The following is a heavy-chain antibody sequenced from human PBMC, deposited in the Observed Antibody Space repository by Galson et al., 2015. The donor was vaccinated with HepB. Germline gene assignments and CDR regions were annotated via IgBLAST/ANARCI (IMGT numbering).Heavy chain of an antibody. D-gene: IGHD2-21*02. J-gene: IGHJ4*02. Sequence: SLRLSCAASGFTFSSYAMSWVRQAPGKGLEWVPAISGSGGSTYYADSVKGRFTISRDNSKNTLYLQMNSLRGEDTAVHYCAKGGAYCGGDCYLDYWGQGTLVTVSS. V-gene: IGHV3-23*01. CDR1: GFTFSSYA. CDR3: AKGGAYCGGDCYLDY. CDR2: ISGSGGST.